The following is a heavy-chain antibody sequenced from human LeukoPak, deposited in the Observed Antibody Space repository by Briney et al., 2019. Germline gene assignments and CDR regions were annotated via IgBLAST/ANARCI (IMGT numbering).Heavy chain of an antibody. CDR3: ARQLLYDYVWGSYRHDAFDI. Sequence: GESLKISCKGSGYSFTSYWIGWVRQMPGKGLEWMGIIYPGDSDTRYSPSFQGQVTISADKSISTAYLQWSSLKASDTAMYYCARQLLYDYVWGSYRHDAFDIWGQGTMVTVSS. D-gene: IGHD3-16*02. J-gene: IGHJ3*02. V-gene: IGHV5-51*01. CDR1: GYSFTSYW. CDR2: IYPGDSDT.